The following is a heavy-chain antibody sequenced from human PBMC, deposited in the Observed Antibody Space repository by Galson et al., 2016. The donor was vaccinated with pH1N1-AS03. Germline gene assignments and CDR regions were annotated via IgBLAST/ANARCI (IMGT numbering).Heavy chain of an antibody. Sequence: SLRLSCAASGFTFGSFAMSWVRQAPGKGLEWVSAISGSGNNTYYGDSVKGRLTISRDNSKNMLYLQMKSLRAEDTAVYYCARGPGYSYSLGAFDIWGQGTMVTVSS. CDR2: ISGSGNNT. J-gene: IGHJ3*02. D-gene: IGHD5-18*01. CDR3: ARGPGYSYSLGAFDI. CDR1: GFTFGSFA. V-gene: IGHV3-23*01.